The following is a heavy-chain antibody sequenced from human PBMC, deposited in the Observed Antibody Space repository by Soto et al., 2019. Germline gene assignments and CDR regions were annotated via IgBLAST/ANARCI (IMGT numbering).Heavy chain of an antibody. J-gene: IGHJ4*02. Sequence: QVQLQQWGAGLLKPSGTLSLTCAVYGGSFSGYSWTWIRHPPGKGLEWIGGINLRGSTNYKASLNSRVTISLDTSKNQFSLKLRSVTAADTAVYYCARAARPRSQIVVTAATGDYFDYWSQGTRVSVSS. CDR1: GGSFSGYS. CDR3: ARAARPRSQIVVTAATGDYFDY. CDR2: INLRGST. V-gene: IGHV4-34*01. D-gene: IGHD2-15*01.